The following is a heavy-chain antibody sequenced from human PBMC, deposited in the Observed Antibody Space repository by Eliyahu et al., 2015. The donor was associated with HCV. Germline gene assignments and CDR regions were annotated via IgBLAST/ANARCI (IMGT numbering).Heavy chain of an antibody. V-gene: IGHV4-39*01. Sequence: QLQLQESGPGLVRPSETLSLTCTVSGGSISGSSYYWGWILQPPGKGLEWIGSIHYSGNTYYHPSLKSRVTMSIDTSKNQFSLKLSSVTAADTAVYYCARLSGTFSWGQGTLVTVSS. J-gene: IGHJ4*02. D-gene: IGHD1-26*01. CDR2: IHYSGNT. CDR1: GGSISGSSYY. CDR3: ARLSGTFS.